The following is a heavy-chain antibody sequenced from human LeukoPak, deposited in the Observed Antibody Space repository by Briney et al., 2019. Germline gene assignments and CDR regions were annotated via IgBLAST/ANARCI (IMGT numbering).Heavy chain of an antibody. Sequence: SETLSLTCTVSGGSISSYYWSWIRQPPGKGLEWIGYIYYSGSTNYNPFLKSRVTISVDTSKNQFSLKLSSVTAADTAVYYCARGYSSSWSALGDAFDIWGQGTMVTVSS. D-gene: IGHD6-13*01. V-gene: IGHV4-59*01. CDR2: IYYSGST. J-gene: IGHJ3*02. CDR3: ARGYSSSWSALGDAFDI. CDR1: GGSISSYY.